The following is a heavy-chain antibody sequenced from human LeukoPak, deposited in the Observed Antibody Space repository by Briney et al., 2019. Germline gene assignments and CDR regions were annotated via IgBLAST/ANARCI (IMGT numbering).Heavy chain of an antibody. CDR1: GFTFSTYW. Sequence: QPGGSLRLSCAASGFTFSTYWMHWVRQAPGKGLVWVSRINTDGSSTSYADSVKGRFTISRDNSKNTVYLQMNSLRAEDTAVYYCARGLRNTDTFDIWGQGTMVTVSS. CDR3: ARGLRNTDTFDI. CDR2: INTDGSST. V-gene: IGHV3-74*01. J-gene: IGHJ3*02.